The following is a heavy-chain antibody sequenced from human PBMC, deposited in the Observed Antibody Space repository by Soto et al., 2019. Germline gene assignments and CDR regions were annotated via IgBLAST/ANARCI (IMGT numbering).Heavy chain of an antibody. CDR2: ISYDGSNK. J-gene: IGHJ4*02. V-gene: IGHV3-30*18. D-gene: IGHD1-1*01. CDR1: GFNFSSYG. CDR3: AKDYTGTLFDY. Sequence: GGSLRLSCAASGFNFSSYGMHWVRQAPGKGLEWVAVISYDGSNKYYADSVKGRFTISRDNSKNTLYLQMNSLRAEDTAVYYCAKDYTGTLFDYWGQGTLVTVSS.